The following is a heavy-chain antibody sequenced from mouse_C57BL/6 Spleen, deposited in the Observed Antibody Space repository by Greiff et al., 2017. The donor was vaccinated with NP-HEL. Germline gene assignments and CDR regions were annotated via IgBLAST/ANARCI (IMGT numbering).Heavy chain of an antibody. J-gene: IGHJ4*01. CDR1: GYSITSGYY. V-gene: IGHV3-6*01. CDR2: ISYDGSN. CDR3: ARPYDYDGDYYAMDY. D-gene: IGHD2-4*01. Sequence: EVHLVESGPGLVKPSQSLSLTCSVTGYSITSGYYWNWIRQFPGNKLEWMGYISYDGSNNYNPSLKNRISITRDTSKNQFFLKLNSVTTEDTATYYCARPYDYDGDYYAMDYWGQGTSVTVSS.